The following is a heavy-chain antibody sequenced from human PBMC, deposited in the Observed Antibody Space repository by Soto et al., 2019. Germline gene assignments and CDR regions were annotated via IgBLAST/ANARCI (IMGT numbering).Heavy chain of an antibody. D-gene: IGHD6-13*01. V-gene: IGHV1-69*02. CDR3: ARALPGIAAAGYFQH. Sequence: QVQLVQSGAAVKKPGSSVKVSCKASGGTFSSYTISWVRQAPGQGLEWMGRIIPILGIANYAQKFQGRVTITADKSTSTAYMELSSLRSEDTAVYYCARALPGIAAAGYFQHWGQGTLVTVSS. J-gene: IGHJ1*01. CDR1: GGTFSSYT. CDR2: IIPILGIA.